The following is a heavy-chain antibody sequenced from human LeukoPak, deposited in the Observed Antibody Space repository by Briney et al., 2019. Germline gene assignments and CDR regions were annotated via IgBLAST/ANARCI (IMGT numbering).Heavy chain of an antibody. CDR1: GFTFSSYG. CDR2: IWYDGSNK. J-gene: IGHJ6*04. Sequence: PGGSLRLSCTASGFTFSSYGMHWVRQAPGKGLEWVAVIWYDGSNKYYADSVKGRFTISRDNSKNTLYLQMNSLRAEDTAVYYCARDRVVRGMAEYYYYGMDVWGKGTTVTVSS. CDR3: ARDRVVRGMAEYYYYGMDV. V-gene: IGHV3-33*01. D-gene: IGHD3-10*01.